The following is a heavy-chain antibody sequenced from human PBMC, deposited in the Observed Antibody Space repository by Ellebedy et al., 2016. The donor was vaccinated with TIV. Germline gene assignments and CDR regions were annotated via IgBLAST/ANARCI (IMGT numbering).Heavy chain of an antibody. V-gene: IGHV1-2*02. CDR2: INPNSGGT. J-gene: IGHJ4*02. CDR1: GYTFTGYY. CDR3: ARGMDPLTPGGGD. D-gene: IGHD3-9*01. Sequence: ASVKVSXXASGYTFTGYYMHWVRQAPGQGLEWMGWINPNSGGTNYAQKFQGRVTMTRDTSISTAYMELSRLRSDDTAVYYCARGMDPLTPGGGDWGQGTLVSVSS.